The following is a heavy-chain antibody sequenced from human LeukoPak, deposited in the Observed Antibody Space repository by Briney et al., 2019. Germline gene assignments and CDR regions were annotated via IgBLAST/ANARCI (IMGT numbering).Heavy chain of an antibody. CDR1: GYTFTNYG. CDR2: MNPNSGNT. CDR3: ARDGGSGWYLF. D-gene: IGHD6-19*01. Sequence: ASVKVSCKASGYTFTNYGVSWVRQAPGQGLEWMGWMNPNSGNTGYAQKFQGRVTMTRNTSISTAYMELSSLRSEDTAVYYCARDGGSGWYLFWGQGTLVTVSS. J-gene: IGHJ4*02. V-gene: IGHV1-8*02.